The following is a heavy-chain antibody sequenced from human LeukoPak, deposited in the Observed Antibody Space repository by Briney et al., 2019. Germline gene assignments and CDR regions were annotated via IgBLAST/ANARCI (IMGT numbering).Heavy chain of an antibody. D-gene: IGHD3-10*01. CDR2: IIPIFGTA. V-gene: IGHV1-69*01. J-gene: IGHJ5*02. Sequence: SVKVSCKASGGTFSSYAISWVRQAPGQGLEWMGGIIPIFGTANYAQKFRGRVTITADESTSTAYMELSSLRSEDTAVYYCARGSMVRGVVFDPWGQGTLVTVSS. CDR1: GGTFSSYA. CDR3: ARGSMVRGVVFDP.